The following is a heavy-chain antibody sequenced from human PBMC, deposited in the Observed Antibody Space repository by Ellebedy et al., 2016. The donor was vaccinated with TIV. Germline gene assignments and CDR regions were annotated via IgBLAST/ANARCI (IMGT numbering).Heavy chain of an antibody. J-gene: IGHJ6*02. Sequence: GESLKISXAASGFTFSSYGMHWVRQAPGKGLEWVAVISYDGSNKYYADSVKGRFTISRDNSKNTLYLQMNSLRAEDTAVYYCAKGRYDMRSFYYYYGMDVWGQGTTVTVSS. D-gene: IGHD3-9*01. V-gene: IGHV3-30*18. CDR3: AKGRYDMRSFYYYYGMDV. CDR1: GFTFSSYG. CDR2: ISYDGSNK.